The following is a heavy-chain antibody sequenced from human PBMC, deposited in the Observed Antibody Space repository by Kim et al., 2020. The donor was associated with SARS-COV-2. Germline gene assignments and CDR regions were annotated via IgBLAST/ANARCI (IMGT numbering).Heavy chain of an antibody. CDR1: GFTFGDYA. D-gene: IGHD6-19*01. CDR2: IRSKAYGGTT. V-gene: IGHV3-49*04. J-gene: IGHJ4*02. Sequence: GGSLRLSCTASGFTFGDYAMSWVRQAPGKGLEWVGFIRSKAYGGTTEYAASVKGRFTISRDDSKSIAYLQMNSLKTEDTAVYYCTISNGGTVAGTGGGFFDYWGQGTLVTVSS. CDR3: TISNGGTVAGTGGGFFDY.